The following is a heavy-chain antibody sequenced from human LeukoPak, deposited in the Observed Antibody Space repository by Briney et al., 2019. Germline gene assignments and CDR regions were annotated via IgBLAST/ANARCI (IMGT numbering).Heavy chain of an antibody. J-gene: IGHJ4*02. CDR3: ASPIAVAGPYYFDY. CDR1: GFTFSSYW. Sequence: PGGSLRLSCAASGFTFSSYWMNWVRQAPGKGLVWVSRINSDGSSTNYADSVKGRFTISRDNAKNTLYLQINILRAEDTAVYYCASPIAVAGPYYFDYWGQGTLVTVSS. D-gene: IGHD6-19*01. V-gene: IGHV3-74*01. CDR2: INSDGSST.